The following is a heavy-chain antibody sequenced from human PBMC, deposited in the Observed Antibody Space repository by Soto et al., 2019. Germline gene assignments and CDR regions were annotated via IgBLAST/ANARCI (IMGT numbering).Heavy chain of an antibody. V-gene: IGHV4-34*01. Sequence: LSLTCAVYGGSFSGYYWSWIRQPPGKGLEWIGEINHSGSTNYNPSLKSRVTISVDTSKNQFSLKLSSVTAADTAVYYCARFEYGDYARYFDYWGQGTLVTVSS. CDR1: GGSFSGYY. CDR3: ARFEYGDYARYFDY. J-gene: IGHJ4*02. D-gene: IGHD4-17*01. CDR2: INHSGST.